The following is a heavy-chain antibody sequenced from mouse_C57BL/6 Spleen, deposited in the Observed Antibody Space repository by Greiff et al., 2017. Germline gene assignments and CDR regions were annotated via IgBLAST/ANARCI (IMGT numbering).Heavy chain of an antibody. CDR2: IDPEDGDT. J-gene: IGHJ1*03. Sequence: VQLQQSGAELVRPGASVKLSCTASGFNIKDYYMHWVKQRPEQGLEWIGRIDPEDGDTEYAPKFPGKATMTADTSSNTAYLQLSSLTSEDTAVYYCTTTYGNYGGNFDVWGTGTTVTVSS. V-gene: IGHV14-1*01. D-gene: IGHD2-1*01. CDR1: GFNIKDYY. CDR3: TTTYGNYGGNFDV.